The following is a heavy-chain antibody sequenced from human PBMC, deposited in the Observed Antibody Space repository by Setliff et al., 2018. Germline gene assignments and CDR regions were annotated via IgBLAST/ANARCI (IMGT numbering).Heavy chain of an antibody. CDR3: ARRDNYCDSTGYSYYFDD. J-gene: IGHJ4*02. D-gene: IGHD3-22*01. CDR2: IDPGDSET. Sequence: GESLKISCKGSGYSFISYWIGWVRQMPGKGLEWIGIIDPGDSETRYSPSFQGQISISVDKSINTAYLHWSSLKASDTAMYYCARRDNYCDSTGYSYYFDDWGQGTLVTVS. V-gene: IGHV5-51*01. CDR1: GYSFISYW.